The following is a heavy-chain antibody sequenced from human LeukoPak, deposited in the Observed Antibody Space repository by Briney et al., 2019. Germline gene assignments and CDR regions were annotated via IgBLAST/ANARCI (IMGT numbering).Heavy chain of an antibody. CDR1: GFTFSSYA. CDR2: ISGSGGTT. D-gene: IGHD2-2*01. Sequence: GGSLRLSCAASGFTFSSYAMSWVRQTPGKGLEWVSGISGSGGTTYYADSVRGRLTISRENSNNTMFLQMNSLRAEDTAVYYCAKILGDKDIAVVPTKRPVDYWGQGTLVIVST. CDR3: AKILGDKDIAVVPTKRPVDY. J-gene: IGHJ4*02. V-gene: IGHV3-23*01.